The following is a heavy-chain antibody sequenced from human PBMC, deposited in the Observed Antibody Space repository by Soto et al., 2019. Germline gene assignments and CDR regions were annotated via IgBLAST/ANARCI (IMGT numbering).Heavy chain of an antibody. CDR3: AKAGSGWYFDY. J-gene: IGHJ4*02. V-gene: IGHV3-23*01. CDR1: GFAFSSDA. D-gene: IGHD6-19*01. Sequence: GGSLRLSCAASGFAFSSDAMSWVRQAPGKGLEWVSAISGSGGSTYYADSVKGRFTISRDNSKNTLYLQMNSLRAEDTAVYYCAKAGSGWYFDYWGQGTLVTVSS. CDR2: ISGSGGST.